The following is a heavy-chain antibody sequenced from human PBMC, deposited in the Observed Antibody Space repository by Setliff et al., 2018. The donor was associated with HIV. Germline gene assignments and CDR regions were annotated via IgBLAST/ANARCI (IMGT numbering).Heavy chain of an antibody. V-gene: IGHV3-9*01. J-gene: IGHJ6*03. D-gene: IGHD6-6*01. CDR2: ITSNSGRI. Sequence: GGSLRLSCAASGFSFSTYGMYWVRQAPGKGLEWVSGITSNSGRIGYADSIKGRFTISRDNAKNTLYLQMNSLRAEDTAVYYCVRARYMDVWGKGTTVTVSS. CDR1: GFSFSTYG. CDR3: VRARYMDV.